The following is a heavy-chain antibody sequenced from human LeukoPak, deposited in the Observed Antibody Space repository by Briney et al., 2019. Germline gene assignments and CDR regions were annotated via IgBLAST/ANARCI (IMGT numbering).Heavy chain of an antibody. J-gene: IGHJ5*02. Sequence: PSQTLSLTCTVSGGSISSSDYYWSWIRQPPGKGLEWIGYIHYSGSTNYNPSLKSRVTISVDTSKNQFSLKLSSVTAADTAVYYCARDHGGARYSSGWYRWFDPWGQGTLVTVSS. CDR2: IHYSGST. CDR3: ARDHGGARYSSGWYRWFDP. D-gene: IGHD6-19*01. V-gene: IGHV4-30-4*01. CDR1: GGSISSSDYY.